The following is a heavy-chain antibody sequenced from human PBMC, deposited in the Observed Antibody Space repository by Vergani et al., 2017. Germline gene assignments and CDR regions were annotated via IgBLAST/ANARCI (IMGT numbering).Heavy chain of an antibody. Sequence: QVQLQESGPGLVKPSETLSLTCTVSGGSISSYYWSWIRQPPGKGLEWIGYIYTSGSTNYNPSLKSRVTISVDTSKNQFSLNLSSVTAADTAVYYCARHSPPYYYDSSGPYYFDYWGQGTLVTVSS. D-gene: IGHD3-22*01. V-gene: IGHV4-4*09. CDR3: ARHSPPYYYDSSGPYYFDY. CDR2: IYTSGST. J-gene: IGHJ4*02. CDR1: GGSISSYY.